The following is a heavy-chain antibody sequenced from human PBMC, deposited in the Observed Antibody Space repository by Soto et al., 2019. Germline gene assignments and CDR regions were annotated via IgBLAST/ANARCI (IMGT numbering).Heavy chain of an antibody. CDR2: TYYRSKWYD. CDR1: GDSVSRNRAA. D-gene: IGHD6-6*01. V-gene: IGHV6-1*01. J-gene: IGHJ5*02. CDR3: ARVDLRRSSLFWFDP. Sequence: SQTRSVTCVVSGDSVSRNRAAWNWIRQSPSRGLEWLGRTYYRSKWYDDYAVSVRSRITINPDTSKNQFSLQLNSVTPEDTAVYYCARVDLRRSSLFWFDPWGQGTLVTVSS.